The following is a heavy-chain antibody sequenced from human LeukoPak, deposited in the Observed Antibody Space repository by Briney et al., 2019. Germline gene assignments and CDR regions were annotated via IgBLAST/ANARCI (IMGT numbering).Heavy chain of an antibody. J-gene: IGHJ5*02. Sequence: GGSLRLSCAASGFTFSNYAMSWVRQAPGKGLEWVSSISGSSGSTYYADSVKGRFTISRDNSKNTLHLQMNSLRAEDTALYYCAKAAYGDYVNWFDPWGQGTLVTVSS. D-gene: IGHD4-17*01. CDR3: AKAAYGDYVNWFDP. CDR1: GFTFSNYA. CDR2: ISGSSGST. V-gene: IGHV3-23*01.